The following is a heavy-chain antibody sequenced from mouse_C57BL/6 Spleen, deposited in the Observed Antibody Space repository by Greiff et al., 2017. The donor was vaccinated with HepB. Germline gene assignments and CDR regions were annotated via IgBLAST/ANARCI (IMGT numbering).Heavy chain of an antibody. D-gene: IGHD1-1*01. CDR3: APITTVVATRAMDY. CDR2: IYPGSGNT. CDR1: GYSFTSYY. J-gene: IGHJ4*01. Sequence: VQLQESGPELVKPGASVKISCKASGYSFTSYYIHWVKQRPGQGLECIGWIYPGSGNTKYNEKFKGKATLTADTSSSTAYMQLSSLTSEDSAVDYCAPITTVVATRAMDYWGQGTSGTVSS. V-gene: IGHV1-66*01.